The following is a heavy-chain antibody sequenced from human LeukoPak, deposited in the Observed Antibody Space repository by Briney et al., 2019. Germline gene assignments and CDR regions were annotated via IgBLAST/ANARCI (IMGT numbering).Heavy chain of an antibody. Sequence: GASGTVSCKASAYTFTSYDINWVRHAAGQGLEWMGWMNPNSGNTSYAQKCQGRVTMTRSTSISTAYMELSSLRSEDTAVYYCARGHYYDSSGSYAFDIWGQGTMVTVSS. J-gene: IGHJ3*02. D-gene: IGHD3-22*01. CDR2: MNPNSGNT. CDR1: AYTFTSYD. CDR3: ARGHYYDSSGSYAFDI. V-gene: IGHV1-8*01.